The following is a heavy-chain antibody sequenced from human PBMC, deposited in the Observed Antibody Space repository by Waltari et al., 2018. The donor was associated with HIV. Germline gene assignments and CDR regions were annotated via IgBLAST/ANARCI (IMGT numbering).Heavy chain of an antibody. J-gene: IGHJ4*02. D-gene: IGHD6-19*01. CDR2: ISYYGDNK. V-gene: IGHV3-30*18. CDR3: AKGASGWSPGY. CDR1: GFTFSSYA. Sequence: QVQLVESGGGVVQPGRSLRRSCAASGFTFSSYAMHWVRQAPGKGLEWVAVISYYGDNKYYADSVKGRFTISRDNSKNTLYLQMNSLRAEDTAVYYCAKGASGWSPGYWGQGTLVTVSS.